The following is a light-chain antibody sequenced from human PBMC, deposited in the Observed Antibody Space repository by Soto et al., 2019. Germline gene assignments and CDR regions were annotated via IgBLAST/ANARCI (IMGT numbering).Light chain of an antibody. V-gene: IGKV3-20*01. CDR2: GAS. CDR3: QQYGSSPWT. CDR1: QSVSSSY. J-gene: IGKJ1*01. Sequence: EIVLTQCLGTLSLSPGERAPLSCRASQSVSSSYLAWYQQKPGQAPRLLIYGASSRATGIPDRFSGSGSGTDGTLNISRLETEDGEVYDGQQYGSSPWTFGQGTKVDTK.